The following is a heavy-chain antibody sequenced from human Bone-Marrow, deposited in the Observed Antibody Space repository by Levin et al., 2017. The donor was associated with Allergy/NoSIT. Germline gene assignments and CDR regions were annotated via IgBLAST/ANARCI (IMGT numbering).Heavy chain of an antibody. V-gene: IGHV3-33*01. D-gene: IGHD1-26*01. J-gene: IGHJ4*02. CDR2: ISYDGGHK. Sequence: GGSLRLSCAASGFTFSAFGMHWVRQPPGRGLEWVAVISYDGGHKFYADSVKGRFTISRDNSKNTHYLQMNSLRAEDTAGYYCTRDRGEWGQFYFDYWGQGILVNVSS. CDR3: TRDRGEWGQFYFDY. CDR1: GFTFSAFG.